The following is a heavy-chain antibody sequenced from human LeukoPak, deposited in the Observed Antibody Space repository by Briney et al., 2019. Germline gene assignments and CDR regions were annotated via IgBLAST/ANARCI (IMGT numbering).Heavy chain of an antibody. V-gene: IGHV4-59*01. CDR2: VYYSGST. CDR3: ARELDGNGGWFDP. J-gene: IGHJ5*02. D-gene: IGHD5-24*01. Sequence: SETLSLTCTVSGDSISDYYWICIGQSPEKGLEWIGEVYYSGSTHYNPSLKTRVTISLDRSNNQFSLRLTSVTAADTAVYYCARELDGNGGWFDPWGQGTLVTVSS. CDR1: GDSISDYY.